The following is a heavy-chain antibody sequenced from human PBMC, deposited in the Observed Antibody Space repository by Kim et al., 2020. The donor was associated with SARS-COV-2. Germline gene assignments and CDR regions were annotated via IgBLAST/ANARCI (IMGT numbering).Heavy chain of an antibody. CDR3: ARGTGEIDY. D-gene: IGHD7-27*01. J-gene: IGHJ4*02. Sequence: ASVKVSCKASGYTFTTYTMHWVRQAPGQGLEWMEWINTNTGNPTYAQGFTGRSVFSLDTSVSTTYLQISSLKSEDTAVYYCARGTGEIDYWGQGTLVIVSS. V-gene: IGHV7-4-1*02. CDR1: GYTFTTYT. CDR2: INTNTGNP.